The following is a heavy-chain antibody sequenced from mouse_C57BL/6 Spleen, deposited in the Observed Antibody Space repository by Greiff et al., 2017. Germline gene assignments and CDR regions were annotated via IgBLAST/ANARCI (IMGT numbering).Heavy chain of an antibody. CDR2: IDPETGGT. V-gene: IGHV1-15*01. J-gene: IGHJ3*01. CDR1: GYTFTDYE. CDR3: TRKNYGSSPDGFAY. Sequence: VQLQQSGAELVRPGASVTLSRKASGYTFTDYEMHWVKQTPVHGLEWIGAIDPETGGTAYNQKFKGKAILTADKSSSTAYMELRSLTSEDSAVYYCTRKNYGSSPDGFAYWGQGTLVTVSA. D-gene: IGHD1-1*01.